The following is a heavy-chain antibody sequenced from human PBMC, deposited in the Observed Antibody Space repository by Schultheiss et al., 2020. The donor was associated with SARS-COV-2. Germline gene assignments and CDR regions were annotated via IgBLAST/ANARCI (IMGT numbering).Heavy chain of an antibody. J-gene: IGHJ5*02. CDR2: INRNDAGT. CDR1: GYTFTGYY. Sequence: ASVKVSCKASGYTFTGYYMHWVRQAPGQGLEWMGRINRNDAGTNYAQKFQGRVTMTTVTSTRTAYMDLRSLRSDDTAVYYCARVYCGGGRCYSGGTSWGQGTLVTVSS. D-gene: IGHD2-15*01. V-gene: IGHV1-2*02. CDR3: ARVYCGGGRCYSGGTS.